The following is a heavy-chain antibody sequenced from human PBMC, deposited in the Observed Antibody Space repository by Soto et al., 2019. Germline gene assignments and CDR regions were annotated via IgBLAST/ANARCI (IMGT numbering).Heavy chain of an antibody. Sequence: GGSLRLSCAVSGFTFSSYTMGWVRQAPGKGLEWVSGISKSGGSTYYAGYVKDRFTISRDYAKDTLYLQLNSLRAEDTAVYFCAKVLRPASTRGLDAFDIWGQGTMVTVSS. CDR2: ISKSGGST. V-gene: IGHV3-23*01. J-gene: IGHJ3*02. D-gene: IGHD2-15*01. CDR3: AKVLRPASTRGLDAFDI. CDR1: GFTFSSYT.